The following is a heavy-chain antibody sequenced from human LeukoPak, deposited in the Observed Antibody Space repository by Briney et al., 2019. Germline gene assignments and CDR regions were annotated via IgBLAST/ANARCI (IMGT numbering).Heavy chain of an antibody. CDR2: INPNSGGT. D-gene: IGHD3-3*01. J-gene: IGHJ2*01. V-gene: IGHV1-2*02. CDR3: ARDRRVFWSGVHWYFDL. CDR1: GYTLTGYY. Sequence: ASVTVSCKASGYTLTGYYMHWVRQAPGQGLECMGWINPNSGGTNYAQKFQGRVTMTRDTSISTAYMELSRLRSDDTAVCYCARDRRVFWSGVHWYFDLWGRGTLVTVSS.